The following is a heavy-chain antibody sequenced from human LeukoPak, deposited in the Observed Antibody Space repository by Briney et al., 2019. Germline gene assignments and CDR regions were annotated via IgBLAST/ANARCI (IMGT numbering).Heavy chain of an antibody. CDR1: GGSINTYY. CDR3: ARWRYSTSPEWFDP. Sequence: SETLSLTCTVSGGSINTYYWTWIRQTPGKGLEWIGYIFNSGSTNYNPSLKRRLTISIDTSKNQFSLKLSSVTAADTAVYYCARWRYSTSPEWFDPWGQGTLVTVSS. J-gene: IGHJ5*02. V-gene: IGHV4-59*01. D-gene: IGHD1-26*01. CDR2: IFNSGST.